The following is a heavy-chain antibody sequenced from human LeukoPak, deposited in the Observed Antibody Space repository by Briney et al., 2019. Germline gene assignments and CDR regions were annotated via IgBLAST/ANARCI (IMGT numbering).Heavy chain of an antibody. D-gene: IGHD2-21*02. CDR2: ISAYNGNT. CDR1: GYTFTSYG. V-gene: IGHV1-18*01. Sequence: GASVKVSCKASGYTFTSYGISWVRQAPGQGLEWMGWISAYNGNTNYAQKLQGRVTITADKSTSTAYMELTNLISDDTAVYFCARGVVTSVSDYFDYWGQGTLVTVSS. CDR3: ARGVVTSVSDYFDY. J-gene: IGHJ4*02.